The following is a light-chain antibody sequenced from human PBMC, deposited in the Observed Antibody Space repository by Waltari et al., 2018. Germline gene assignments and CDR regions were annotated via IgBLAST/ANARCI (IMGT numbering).Light chain of an antibody. J-gene: IGKJ4*01. CDR3: HQSDSLPT. CDR2: YAS. CDR1: QNIGNN. Sequence: EVVLTQSPDFQSVNPKEKVTIPCRASQNIGNNLHWYQQKPGQSPKPLIKYASQSFSGVPSRFSGSGSGTDFTLTIISLEAEDAATYYCHQSDSLPTFGGGTKVEIK. V-gene: IGKV6-21*01.